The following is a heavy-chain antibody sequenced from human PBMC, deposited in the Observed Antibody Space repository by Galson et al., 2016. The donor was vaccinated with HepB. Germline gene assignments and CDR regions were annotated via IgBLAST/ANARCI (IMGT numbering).Heavy chain of an antibody. CDR3: ARLPTGFPNWLDP. J-gene: IGHJ5*02. CDR2: ITYTRDT. Sequence: SETLSLTCTVSGGSISGTSSSWGWVRQPPGKGLEWIGCITYTRDTYYNPSLESRGAISVDTSKNQFSLKLTSMTAADTAVYFCARLPTGFPNWLDPRGRGILVTVSS. V-gene: IGHV4-39*01. D-gene: IGHD1-1*01. CDR1: GGSISGTSSS.